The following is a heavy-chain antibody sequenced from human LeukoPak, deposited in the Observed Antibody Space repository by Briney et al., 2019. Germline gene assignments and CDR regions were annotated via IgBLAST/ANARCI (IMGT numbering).Heavy chain of an antibody. Sequence: ASVTVSCKASGYTFTSYVISWVRQAPGQGVEGMGWISVYNGNTNYAQKLQGRVTMTTDTSTSTAYMELRSLRSDDTAVYHCARVLGWFDPWGQGTLVTVSS. CDR1: GYTFTSYV. CDR2: ISVYNGNT. J-gene: IGHJ5*02. CDR3: ARVLGWFDP. D-gene: IGHD3-16*01. V-gene: IGHV1-18*04.